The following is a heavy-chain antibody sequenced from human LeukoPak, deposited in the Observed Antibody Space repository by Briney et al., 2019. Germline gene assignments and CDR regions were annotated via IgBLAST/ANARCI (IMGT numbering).Heavy chain of an antibody. CDR3: ARAILGGYSYGWNY. V-gene: IGHV1-2*04. CDR1: GYTFTGYY. Sequence: ASVKVSCKASGYTFTGYYMHWVRQAPGQGLEWMGWINPNSGGTNYAQKFQGWVTMTRDTSISTAYMELSRLRSDDTAVYYCARAILGGYSYGWNYWGQGTLVTVSS. D-gene: IGHD5-18*01. J-gene: IGHJ4*02. CDR2: INPNSGGT.